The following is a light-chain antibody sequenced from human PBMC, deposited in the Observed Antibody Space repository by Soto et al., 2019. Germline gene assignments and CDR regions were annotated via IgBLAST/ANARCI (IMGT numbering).Light chain of an antibody. CDR2: KAS. CDR1: QSISSW. J-gene: IGKJ1*01. Sequence: DIQMTQSPSTLSASVGDRVTITCRASQSISSWLAWYQQKPGTAPKLLIYKASSLASGVPSRFSGSGSGTAFTLTISSLQPDDFATYYCQQYNSYWTFGQGTKVEIK. V-gene: IGKV1-5*03. CDR3: QQYNSYWT.